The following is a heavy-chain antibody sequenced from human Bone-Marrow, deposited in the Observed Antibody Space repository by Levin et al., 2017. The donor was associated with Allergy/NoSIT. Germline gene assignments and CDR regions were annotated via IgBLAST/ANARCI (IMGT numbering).Heavy chain of an antibody. CDR2: IKQDGTEK. CDR1: GFTFSSYW. CDR3: ARNWRSAFDI. J-gene: IGHJ3*02. Sequence: SCAASGFTFSSYWMSWVRQAPGKGLEWVANIKQDGTEKFYVDSVKGRFTISKDNAKNSVDLQMTSLRVEDSAVYYCARNWRSAFDIGGQGTMVTVSS. V-gene: IGHV3-7*04. D-gene: IGHD2-8*02.